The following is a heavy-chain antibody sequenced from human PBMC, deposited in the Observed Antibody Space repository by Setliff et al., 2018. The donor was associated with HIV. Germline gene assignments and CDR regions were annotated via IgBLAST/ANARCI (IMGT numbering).Heavy chain of an antibody. CDR2: VSVYNGNT. Sequence: ASVKVSCKASGYSFTFYGLHWVRQAPGQGLEWMGWVSVYNGNTKYAENFQDRLTLTTDASTGTGFMELRGLRSDDTAVYYCATQLSNSFDSWGQGTLVTVSS. CDR3: ATQLSNSFDS. CDR1: GYSFTFYG. J-gene: IGHJ4*02. V-gene: IGHV1-18*04. D-gene: IGHD1-1*01.